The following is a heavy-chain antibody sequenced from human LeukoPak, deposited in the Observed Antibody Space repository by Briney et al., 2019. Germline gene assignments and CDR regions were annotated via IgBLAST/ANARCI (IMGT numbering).Heavy chain of an antibody. CDR2: INPNSGGT. CDR1: GYTFTGYY. D-gene: IGHD5-18*01. Sequence: ASVKVSCKASGYTFTGYYMHWVRQAPGQGLEWMGRINPNSGGTNYAQKFQGRVTMTRDTSVSTAYMELSRLRSDDTAVYYCAREGGDTAMVTLYYFDYWGQGTLVTVSS. V-gene: IGHV1-2*06. J-gene: IGHJ4*02. CDR3: AREGGDTAMVTLYYFDY.